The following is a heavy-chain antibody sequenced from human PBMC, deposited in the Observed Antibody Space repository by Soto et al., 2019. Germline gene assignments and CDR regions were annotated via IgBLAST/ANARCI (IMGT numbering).Heavy chain of an antibody. J-gene: IGHJ5*02. V-gene: IGHV4-61*01. CDR2: IYFTGST. CDR1: GGAVSSGTYY. Sequence: LSLTCTVSGGAVSSGTYYWSCIRQPLGKRLEWIGHIYFTGSTNYYPSLKSRVTMSLDTSRNKFSLKLSSVTAADTAVYYCTRGPPRVQWFDPWGLGTLVTVSS. CDR3: TRGPPRVQWFDP.